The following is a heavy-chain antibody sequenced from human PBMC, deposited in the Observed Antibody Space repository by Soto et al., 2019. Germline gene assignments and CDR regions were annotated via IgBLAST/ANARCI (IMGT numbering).Heavy chain of an antibody. J-gene: IGHJ6*02. Sequence: EVQLLESGGGLVQPGGSLRLSCAASGFSFSTYPMVWVRQAPGKRLEAISSISGSGDKTYYKDSVRGRFTISRDNSKNTVDLQMNSLRPEDTAVYYCAKIFSTVTSYYYGMDAWGQGTTVTVSS. V-gene: IGHV3-23*01. D-gene: IGHD4-17*01. CDR3: AKIFSTVTSYYYGMDA. CDR2: ISGSGDKT. CDR1: GFSFSTYP.